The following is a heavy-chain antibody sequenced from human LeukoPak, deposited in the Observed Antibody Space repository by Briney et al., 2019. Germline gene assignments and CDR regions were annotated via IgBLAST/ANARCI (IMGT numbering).Heavy chain of an antibody. CDR3: ARDRPTVTTTLGFDY. CDR1: GFTFSSYW. CDR2: IKQDGSEK. J-gene: IGHJ4*02. Sequence: GGSLRLSCAASGFTFSSYWMSWVRQAPGKGLEWVANIKQDGSEKYYVDSVKGRFTISRDNAKNSLYLQMNSLRAEDTAVYCCARDRPTVTTTLGFDYWGQGTLVTVSS. D-gene: IGHD4-17*01. V-gene: IGHV3-7*01.